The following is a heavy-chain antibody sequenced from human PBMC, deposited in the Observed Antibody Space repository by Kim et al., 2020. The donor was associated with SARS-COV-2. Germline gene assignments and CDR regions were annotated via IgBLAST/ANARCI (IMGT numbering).Heavy chain of an antibody. CDR1: GYTFTSHA. D-gene: IGHD3-3*01. Sequence: ASVKVSCKASGYTFTSHAISWVRQAPGQGLEWMGWISGYSGNTKYAQKFRGRVTVTTDTSTSTAYMELRSLTSDDTAVYYCAASVLSDHYYGMGVWGHGT. V-gene: IGHV1-18*04. CDR2: ISGYSGNT. CDR3: AASVLSDHYYGMGV. J-gene: IGHJ6*02.